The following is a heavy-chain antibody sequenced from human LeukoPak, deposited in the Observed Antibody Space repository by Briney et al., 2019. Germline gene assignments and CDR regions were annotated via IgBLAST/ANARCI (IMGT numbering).Heavy chain of an antibody. CDR1: GFTFSNAW. J-gene: IGHJ4*02. Sequence: GGSLRLSCAASGFTFSNAWMSWVRQAPGKGLEWVGRIKSKTDGGTTDYAAPVRGRFTISRDDSKNTLYLQMNSLKTEDTAVYYCTTGRAMVVFDYWGQGTLVTVSS. CDR2: IKSKTDGGTT. D-gene: IGHD5-18*01. V-gene: IGHV3-15*01. CDR3: TTGRAMVVFDY.